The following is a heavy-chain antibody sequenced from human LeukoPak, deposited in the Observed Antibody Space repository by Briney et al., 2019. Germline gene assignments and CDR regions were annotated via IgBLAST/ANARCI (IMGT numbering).Heavy chain of an antibody. D-gene: IGHD3-10*01. CDR1: GGTFSSYA. Sequence: GASVKVSCKASGGTFSSYAISWVRQAPGQGLEWMGGIIPIFGTANYAQKFQGRVTITTDESTSTAYMELSSLRSEDTAVYYCARDLGPGNIDYWAREPWSPSPQ. J-gene: IGHJ4*02. V-gene: IGHV1-69*05. CDR3: ARDLGPGNIDY. CDR2: IIPIFGTA.